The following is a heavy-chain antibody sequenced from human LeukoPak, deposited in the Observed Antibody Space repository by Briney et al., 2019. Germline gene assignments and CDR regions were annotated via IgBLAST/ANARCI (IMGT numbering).Heavy chain of an antibody. V-gene: IGHV1-8*03. J-gene: IGHJ4*02. D-gene: IGHD5-18*01. CDR3: ARGWGDTAMGYFDH. CDR2: MNPNSGNT. Sequence: ASVKVSCKASGYTFTSYDINWVRQATGQGLEWMGWMNPNSGNTGYAQKFQGRVTITRNTSISTAYMELSSLRSEDTAVYYCARGWGDTAMGYFDHWGQGTLVTVSS. CDR1: GYTFTSYD.